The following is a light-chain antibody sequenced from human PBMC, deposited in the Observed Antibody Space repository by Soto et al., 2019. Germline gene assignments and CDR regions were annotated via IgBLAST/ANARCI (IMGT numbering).Light chain of an antibody. CDR2: EVS. V-gene: IGLV2-23*02. CDR3: CSYAGRGI. J-gene: IGLJ2*01. CDR1: SSDVGSYNL. Sequence: QSVLTQPASVSGSPGQSITISCTETSSDVGSYNLVSWYQQHPGKAPKLMIYEVSKRPSGVSNRFSGSKSGNTASLTISGLQAEDEADYYCCSYAGRGIFGGGTKVTVL.